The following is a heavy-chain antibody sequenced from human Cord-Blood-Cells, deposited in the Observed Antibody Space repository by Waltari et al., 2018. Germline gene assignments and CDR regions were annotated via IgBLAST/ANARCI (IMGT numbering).Heavy chain of an antibody. J-gene: IGHJ3*02. CDR1: GYTFTDYY. CDR3: ATDLIHLQLGHDAFDI. D-gene: IGHD1-1*01. CDR2: VDPEDGET. V-gene: IGHV1-69-2*01. Sequence: EVQLVQSGAEVKKPGATVKIYCKVSGYTFTDYYMHWVKQAPGKGLEWMGLVDPEDGETIYAEKFQGRVTITADTSTDTAYMELSSLRSEDTAVYYCATDLIHLQLGHDAFDIWGQGTMVTVSS.